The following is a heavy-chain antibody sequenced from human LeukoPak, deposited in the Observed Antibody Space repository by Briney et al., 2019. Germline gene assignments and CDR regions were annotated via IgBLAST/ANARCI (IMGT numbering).Heavy chain of an antibody. J-gene: IGHJ4*02. V-gene: IGHV4-59*01. CDR3: ARAPDYYDSSRWDY. Sequence: SETLSLTRTVSGGSISSYYWSWIRQPPGKGLEWIGYIYYSGSTNYNPSLKSRVTISVDTSKNQFSLKLSSVTAADTAVYYCARAPDYYDSSRWDYWGQGTLVTVSS. CDR1: GGSISSYY. D-gene: IGHD3-22*01. CDR2: IYYSGST.